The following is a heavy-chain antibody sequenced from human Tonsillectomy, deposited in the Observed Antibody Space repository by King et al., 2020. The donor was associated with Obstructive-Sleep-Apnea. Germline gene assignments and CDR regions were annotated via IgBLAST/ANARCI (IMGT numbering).Heavy chain of an antibody. Sequence: QVQLVESGGGVVQPGRSLRLSCAASGFTFSTYGMHWVRQAPGRGLEWVTFIRYDGSNTYYTDSVKGRFTISRDNSKNTLYLQMNSLRAEDTAVYYCAKDDSSAFLSGHGMAVWGQGTTVTVSS. V-gene: IGHV3-30*02. J-gene: IGHJ6*02. CDR2: IRYDGSNT. CDR3: AKDDSSAFLSGHGMAV. CDR1: GFTFSTYG. D-gene: IGHD6-6*01.